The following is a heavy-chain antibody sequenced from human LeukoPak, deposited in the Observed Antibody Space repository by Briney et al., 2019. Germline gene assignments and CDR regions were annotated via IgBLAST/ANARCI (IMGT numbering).Heavy chain of an antibody. D-gene: IGHD2-2*01. J-gene: IGHJ4*02. CDR1: GFTFSNYA. Sequence: GGSLRLSCAASGFTFSNYAMSWVRQAPGKGLEWVSGFSGSGDNTYYADSVRGRFTISRDNSKNTLYLQMNSLRAEDTAVYYCARGDCSSTSCYADYWGQGTLVTVSS. CDR2: FSGSGDNT. V-gene: IGHV3-23*01. CDR3: ARGDCSSTSCYADY.